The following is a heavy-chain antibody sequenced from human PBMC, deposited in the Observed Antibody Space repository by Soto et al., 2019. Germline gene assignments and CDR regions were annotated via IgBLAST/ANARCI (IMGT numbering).Heavy chain of an antibody. CDR2: ISPAGNSV. D-gene: IGHD7-27*01. J-gene: IGHJ4*02. Sequence: LRLSCVASGFTFSSYSINWIRQAPGKGPEWVSWISPAGNSVDYTDSVKGRFTISRDNAENSLYLEMNSLRDEDTAVYYCVRDHLWAFDNWGQGTLVTVSS. V-gene: IGHV3-48*02. CDR3: VRDHLWAFDN. CDR1: GFTFSSYS.